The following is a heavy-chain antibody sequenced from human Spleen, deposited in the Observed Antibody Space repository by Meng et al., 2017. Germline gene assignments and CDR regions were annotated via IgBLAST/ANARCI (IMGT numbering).Heavy chain of an antibody. J-gene: IGHJ4*02. CDR2: ISSNGGST. CDR1: GFTFNNYA. Sequence: VQLVESGGGVVQPGRSLRLSCATSGFTFNNYAMHWVRQAPGKGLEYVSAISSNGGSTYYGNSVKGRFTIARDNSKNTLYLQMGSLRGEDMAVYYCARGRHSYGYVDYWGQGTLVTVSS. CDR3: ARGRHSYGYVDY. D-gene: IGHD5-18*01. V-gene: IGHV3-64*01.